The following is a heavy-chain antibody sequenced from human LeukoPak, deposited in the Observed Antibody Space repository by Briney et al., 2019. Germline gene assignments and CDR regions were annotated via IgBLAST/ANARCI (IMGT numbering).Heavy chain of an antibody. D-gene: IGHD2-15*01. CDR1: GFTFSSYS. Sequence: TGGSLRLSCAASGFTFSSYSMNWVRQAPGKGLEWVSSISSSSSYIYYADSVKGRFTISRDNAKNSLYLQMNSLRAEDTAVYYCARDALGYCSGGSCYSRYWGQGTLVTVSS. J-gene: IGHJ4*02. CDR2: ISSSSSYI. CDR3: ARDALGYCSGGSCYSRY. V-gene: IGHV3-21*01.